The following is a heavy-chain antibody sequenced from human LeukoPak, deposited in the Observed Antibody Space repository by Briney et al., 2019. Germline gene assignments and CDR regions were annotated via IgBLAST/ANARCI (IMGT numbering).Heavy chain of an antibody. J-gene: IGHJ4*02. CDR1: GFTFSSYG. D-gene: IGHD3-10*01. Sequence: PGGSLRLSCAASGFTFSSYGMHWVRQAPGKGLEWVAVISYDGSNKYYADSVKGRFTISRDNSKNTLYLQMNSLRAEDTAVYYCAKDQGHYYGSGSSYYFDYWGQGTLVTVSS. CDR2: ISYDGSNK. V-gene: IGHV3-30*18. CDR3: AKDQGHYYGSGSSYYFDY.